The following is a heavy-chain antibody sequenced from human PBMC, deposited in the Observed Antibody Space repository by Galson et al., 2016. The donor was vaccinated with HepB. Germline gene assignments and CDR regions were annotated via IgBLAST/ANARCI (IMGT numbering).Heavy chain of an antibody. V-gene: IGHV3-15*01. D-gene: IGHD2-15*01. CDR1: GITFSNAW. Sequence: SLRLSCAASGITFSNAWMSWVRQAPGKGLEYIGRIKRKADGGTTDYAAPVKGRFTISRDDSKNTLYLQMDSPKIEGTGVYYCSVYCGSDNCYSPSFFWGQGTLVTVSS. CDR3: SVYCGSDNCYSPSFF. J-gene: IGHJ4*02. CDR2: IKRKADGGTT.